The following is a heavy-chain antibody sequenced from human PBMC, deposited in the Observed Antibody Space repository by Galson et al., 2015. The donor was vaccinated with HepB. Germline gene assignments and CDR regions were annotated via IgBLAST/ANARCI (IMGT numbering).Heavy chain of an antibody. CDR2: MNPNSGNT. V-gene: IGHV1-8*01. J-gene: IGHJ3*02. Sequence: SVKVSCKASGYTFTSYDINWVRQATGQGLEWMGWMNPNSGNTGYAQKFQGRVTMTRNTSISTAYMELSSLRSEDTAVYYCASGSGYYDSSGYYLLDAFDIWGQGTMVTVSS. D-gene: IGHD3-22*01. CDR3: ASGSGYYDSSGYYLLDAFDI. CDR1: GYTFTSYD.